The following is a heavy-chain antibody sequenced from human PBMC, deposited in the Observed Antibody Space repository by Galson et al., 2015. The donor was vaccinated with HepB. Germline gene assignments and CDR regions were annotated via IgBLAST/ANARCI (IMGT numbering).Heavy chain of an antibody. CDR2: IYWDDDK. Sequence: PALVKPTQTLTLTCTFSGFSLSTSGVGVGWIRQPPGKALEWLALIYWDDDKRYSPSLKSRLTITKDTSKNQVVLTMTNMDPVDTATYYCAHSAPNYVWGSYRPPLQGFDYWGQGTLVTVSS. V-gene: IGHV2-5*02. CDR3: AHSAPNYVWGSYRPPLQGFDY. J-gene: IGHJ4*02. CDR1: GFSLSTSGVG. D-gene: IGHD3-16*02.